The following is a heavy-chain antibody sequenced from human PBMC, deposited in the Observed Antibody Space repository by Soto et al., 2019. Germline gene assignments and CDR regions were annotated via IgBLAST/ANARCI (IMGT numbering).Heavy chain of an antibody. CDR3: ARDRSTVSSSSVEGFDP. CDR1: GYTFTGYY. Sequence: ASVKVSCKASGYTFTGYYMHWVRQAPGQGLELMGWINPNSGGTNYAQKFQGWVTMTRDTSISTAYMELSRLRSDDTAVYYCARDRSTVSSSSVEGFDPWGQGTLVTVSS. CDR2: INPNSGGT. V-gene: IGHV1-2*04. J-gene: IGHJ5*02. D-gene: IGHD6-6*01.